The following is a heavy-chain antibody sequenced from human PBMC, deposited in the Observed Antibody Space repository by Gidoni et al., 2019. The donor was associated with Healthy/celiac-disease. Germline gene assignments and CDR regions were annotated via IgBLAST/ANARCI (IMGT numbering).Heavy chain of an antibody. V-gene: IGHV3-30*18. CDR1: GFTFSSYG. Sequence: QVQLVESGGGVVQPGRSLRLSCAASGFTFSSYGMHWVRQAPGKGLEWVAVISYDGSNKYYADSVKGRFTISRDNSKNTLYLQMNSLRAEDTAVYYCAKDTVLTLDYWGQGTLVTVSS. CDR2: ISYDGSNK. CDR3: AKDTVLTLDY. J-gene: IGHJ4*02. D-gene: IGHD7-27*01.